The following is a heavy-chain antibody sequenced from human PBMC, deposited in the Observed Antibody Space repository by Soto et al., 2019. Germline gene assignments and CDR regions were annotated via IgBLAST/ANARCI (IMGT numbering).Heavy chain of an antibody. CDR1: GFTFSSYA. J-gene: IGHJ4*02. CDR3: ANGYRLRELSFH. Sequence: LRLSCAASGFTFSSYAMSWVRQAPGKGWEWVSAISGSGGSTYEADSVKGRFTMSRDNSKNTLYLQMNSLRAEDTAVYYCANGYRLRELSFHWGQGTLVTVSS. D-gene: IGHD3-16*02. CDR2: ISGSGGST. V-gene: IGHV3-23*01.